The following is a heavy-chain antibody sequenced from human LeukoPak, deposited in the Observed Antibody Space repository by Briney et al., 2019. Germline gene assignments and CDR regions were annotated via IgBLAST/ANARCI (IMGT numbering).Heavy chain of an antibody. V-gene: IGHV3-23*01. CDR3: ANGVGYGDYYYYGMDV. D-gene: IGHD4-17*01. CDR1: GFTFSNYA. CDR2: ISAGGVTT. Sequence: PGGSLRLSCVGSGFTFSNYAMSWVRQASGKGLEWVSGISAGGVTTYYADSVKGRFTISRDNSKNTLYLQMNSLRAEDTAVYYCANGVGYGDYYYYGMDVWGQGTTVTVSS. J-gene: IGHJ6*02.